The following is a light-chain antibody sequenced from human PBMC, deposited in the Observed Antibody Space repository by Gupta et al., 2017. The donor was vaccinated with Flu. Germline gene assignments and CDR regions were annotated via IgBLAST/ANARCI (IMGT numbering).Light chain of an antibody. Sequence: GGDNIGRESVHWYQQKSGQAPVLVVYEDRFRPSGIPERFSGSNSANTATLTISRAEAGDEADYYCQVWDSSTDQWVFGGGTKVTAL. V-gene: IGLV3-21*02. CDR3: QVWDSSTDQWV. J-gene: IGLJ3*02. CDR2: EDR. CDR1: NIGRES.